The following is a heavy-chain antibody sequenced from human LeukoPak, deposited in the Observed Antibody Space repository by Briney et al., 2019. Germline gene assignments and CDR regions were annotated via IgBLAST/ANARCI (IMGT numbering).Heavy chain of an antibody. CDR3: ARPRGYSYGQGAFDI. J-gene: IGHJ3*02. V-gene: IGHV4-4*07. CDR1: GGSISSYY. Sequence: PETLSLTCTVSGGSISSYYWSWIRQPPGKGLEWIGRIYTSGSTNYNPSLKSRVTISVHTSKHQFSLKLRSVTAADMAVYYCARPRGYSYGQGAFDIWGQGTMVTVSS. D-gene: IGHD5-18*01. CDR2: IYTSGST.